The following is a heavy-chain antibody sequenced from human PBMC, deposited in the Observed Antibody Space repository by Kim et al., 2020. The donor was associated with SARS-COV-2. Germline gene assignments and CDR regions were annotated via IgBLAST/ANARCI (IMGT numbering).Heavy chain of an antibody. D-gene: IGHD6-19*01. J-gene: IGHJ3*02. V-gene: IGHV3-30*18. CDR3: AKEQQGQWLVKDDAFDI. CDR1: GFTFSSYG. Sequence: GGSLRLSCAASGFTFSSYGMHWVRQAPGKGLEWVAVISYDGSNKYYADSVKGRFTISRDNSKNTLYLQMNSLRAEDTAVDYCAKEQQGQWLVKDDAFDI. CDR2: ISYDGSNK.